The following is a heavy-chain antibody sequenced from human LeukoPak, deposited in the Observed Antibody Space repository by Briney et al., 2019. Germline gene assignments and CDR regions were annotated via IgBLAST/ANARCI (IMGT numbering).Heavy chain of an antibody. CDR2: ISGSGGST. CDR3: AKDQGFVAAPSGPFDY. CDR1: GFTFSSYA. J-gene: IGHJ4*02. D-gene: IGHD6-25*01. Sequence: GGSLRLSCAASGFTFSSYAMSWVRQAPGKGLEWVSAISGSGGSTYYADSVKGRFTISRDNSKNTLYLQMNSLRAEDTAVYYCAKDQGFVAAPSGPFDYWGQGTLVTVSS. V-gene: IGHV3-23*01.